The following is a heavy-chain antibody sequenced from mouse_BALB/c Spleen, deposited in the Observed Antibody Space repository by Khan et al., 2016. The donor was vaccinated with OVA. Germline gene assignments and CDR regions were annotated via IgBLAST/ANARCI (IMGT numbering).Heavy chain of an antibody. D-gene: IGHD4-1*01. CDR3: ASHLTGSFAY. CDR1: GFTFSAYG. Sequence: EVQLVESGGDLVKPGGSLRLSCTASGFTFSAYGLSWVRQPPDKRLEWVATINSDGDYTYYPDTVKGRFTISRKNAETNLYLQMSSLKSEDTSIYYCASHLTGSFAYGGQGTLVTVSA. CDR2: INSDGDYT. J-gene: IGHJ3*01. V-gene: IGHV5-6*01.